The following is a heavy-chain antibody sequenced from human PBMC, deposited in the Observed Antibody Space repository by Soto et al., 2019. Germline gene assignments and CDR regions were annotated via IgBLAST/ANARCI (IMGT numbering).Heavy chain of an antibody. CDR2: ISASGGTP. J-gene: IGHJ6*02. D-gene: IGHD5-18*01. CDR3: AKDKGYDYGSYFYYGLDV. Sequence: GGSLRLSCAASGFTFSSYAMSWVRQAPGKGLEWVSAISASGGTPYYADSEKGRFTISRDNSKSTLYLEMSSLRAEDTAVYYCAKDKGYDYGSYFYYGLDVWGQGTTVTVSS. V-gene: IGHV3-23*01. CDR1: GFTFSSYA.